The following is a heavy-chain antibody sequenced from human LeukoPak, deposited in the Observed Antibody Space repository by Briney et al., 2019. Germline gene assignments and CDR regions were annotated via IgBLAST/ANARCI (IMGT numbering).Heavy chain of an antibody. CDR1: GGTFSSYA. V-gene: IGHV1-69*13. Sequence: ASVKVSCKASGGTFSSYAISWVRQAPGQGLEWMGGIIPIFDTANYAQKFQGRVTITADESTSTAYMELSSLRSEDTAVYYCARAGSGSYYGSFGAFDIWGQGTMVTVSS. D-gene: IGHD1-26*01. CDR2: IIPIFDTA. J-gene: IGHJ3*02. CDR3: ARAGSGSYYGSFGAFDI.